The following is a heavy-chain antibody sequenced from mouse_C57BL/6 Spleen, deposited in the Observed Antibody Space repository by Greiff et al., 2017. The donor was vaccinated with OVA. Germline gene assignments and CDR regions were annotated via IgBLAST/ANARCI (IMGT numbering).Heavy chain of an antibody. Sequence: QVQLQQSGAELVKPGASVKMSCKASGYTFTSYWITWVKQRPGQGLEWIGDIYPGSGSTSYNEKFKGKATLTVDTSSSTAYMQLSSLTSEDSAVYYCARSPLSYWGQGTTLTVSS. CDR1: GYTFTSYW. CDR2: IYPGSGST. CDR3: ARSPLSY. J-gene: IGHJ2*01. V-gene: IGHV1-55*01.